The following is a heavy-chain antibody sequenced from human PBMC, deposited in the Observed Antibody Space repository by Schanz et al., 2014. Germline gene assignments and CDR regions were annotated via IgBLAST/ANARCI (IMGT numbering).Heavy chain of an antibody. Sequence: QDQLVQSGGEVKKPGASVKVSCKASGYTFRDYGISWVRQAPGQGLEWMGWISNYNGQTKYAQKFQDRVIMTTDEDAPTAYLEVRSLRSDDTAIYYWARDPIISDAFDLWGQGTVVTVSS. CDR2: ISNYNGQT. V-gene: IGHV1-18*01. CDR3: ARDPIISDAFDL. CDR1: GYTFRDYG. J-gene: IGHJ3*01.